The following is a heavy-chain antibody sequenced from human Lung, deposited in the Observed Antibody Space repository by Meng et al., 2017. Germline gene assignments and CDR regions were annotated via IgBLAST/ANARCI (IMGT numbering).Heavy chain of an antibody. CDR3: ARGPTTMAHDFDY. CDR2: INHSGST. J-gene: IGHJ4*02. D-gene: IGHD4-11*01. V-gene: IGHV4-34*01. Sequence: QVQLTKWGEGLLKPSETLSLTCVVSGGSFSDYYWSWIRQPPGKGLEWIGEINHSGSTNYNPSLESRATISVDTSQNNLSLKLSAVTAADSAVYYCARGPTTMAHDFDYWGQGTLVTVSS. CDR1: GGSFSDYY.